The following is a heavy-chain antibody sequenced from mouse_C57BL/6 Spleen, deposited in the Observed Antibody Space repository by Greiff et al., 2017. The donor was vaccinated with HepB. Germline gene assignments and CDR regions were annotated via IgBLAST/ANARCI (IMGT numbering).Heavy chain of an antibody. D-gene: IGHD1-1*01. J-gene: IGHJ2*01. CDR3: ARKGYYGSRCGYYFDY. CDR1: GYTFTSYW. Sequence: QVQLQQPGAELVMPGASVKLSCKATGYTFTSYWMQWVKQRPGQGLEWIGEIDPSASYTNYKQKFKGKATLTVDKSTSTAYMTLRRLTSEDSAVSCCARKGYYGSRCGYYFDYWGPGTTLTVSS. V-gene: IGHV1-69*01. CDR2: IDPSASYT.